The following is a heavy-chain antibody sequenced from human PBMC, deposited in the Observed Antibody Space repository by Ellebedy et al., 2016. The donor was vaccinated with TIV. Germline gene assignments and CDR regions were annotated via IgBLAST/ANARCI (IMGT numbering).Heavy chain of an antibody. CDR1: GGSVTTGNTY. CDR3: ARDEYYSSGWYSGFET. J-gene: IGHJ5*02. D-gene: IGHD6-19*01. CDR2: IYYSGTT. V-gene: IGHV4-39*02. Sequence: SETLSLXXTVSGGSVTTGNTYWAWIRQSPGRGLEWIGTIYYSGTTYYSASLKSRVTMSVDTSRNQFSLKLTSVTVADTAIYFCARDEYYSSGWYSGFETWGQGTLVSVSS.